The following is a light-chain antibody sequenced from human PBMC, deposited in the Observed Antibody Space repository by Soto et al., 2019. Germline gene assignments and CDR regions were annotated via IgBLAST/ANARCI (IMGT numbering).Light chain of an antibody. CDR2: DAS. CDR1: PGISSY. Sequence: IQLTQSPSSLPASVGDRVTITCRASPGISSYLGWYQQKPGKAPNLLIYDASTLHSGVPSRFSGGGSGTDFTLTISSLQPEDFAAYYCQQVNVYPSTFGGGTKVDIK. J-gene: IGKJ4*01. V-gene: IGKV1-9*01. CDR3: QQVNVYPST.